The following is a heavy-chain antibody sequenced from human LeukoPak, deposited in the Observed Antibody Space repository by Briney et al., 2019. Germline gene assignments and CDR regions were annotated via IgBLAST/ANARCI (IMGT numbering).Heavy chain of an antibody. J-gene: IGHJ4*02. V-gene: IGHV3-49*04. Sequence: GGSLRLSCTASGFTFGDYGMSWVRQAPGKGLEWVGFIRSKAYGGTTEYVASVKGRFTISRDDSKSIAYLQMNSLKTEDTAVYYCTRVYYDILTGTHPSDYWGQGTLVTVSS. CDR2: IRSKAYGGTT. D-gene: IGHD3-9*01. CDR1: GFTFGDYG. CDR3: TRVYYDILTGTHPSDY.